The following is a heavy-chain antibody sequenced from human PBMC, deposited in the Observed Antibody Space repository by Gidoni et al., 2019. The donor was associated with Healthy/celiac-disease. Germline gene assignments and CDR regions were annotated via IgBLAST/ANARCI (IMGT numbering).Heavy chain of an antibody. CDR2: ISWNSGSI. J-gene: IGHJ4*02. V-gene: IGHV3-9*01. D-gene: IGHD4-17*01. Sequence: AASGFTFDDYAMHWVRQAPGKGLEWVSGISWNSGSIGYADSVKGRFTISRDNAKNSLYLQMNSLRAEDTALYYCAKGLFQYAVTTLDYWGQGTLVTVSS. CDR3: AKGLFQYAVTTLDY. CDR1: GFTFDDYA.